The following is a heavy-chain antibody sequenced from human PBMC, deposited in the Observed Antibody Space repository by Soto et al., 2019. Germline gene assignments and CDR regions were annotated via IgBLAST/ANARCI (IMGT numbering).Heavy chain of an antibody. CDR1: GFTFSSYA. V-gene: IGHV3-23*01. D-gene: IGHD6-6*01. Sequence: PGGSLRLSCAASGFTFSSYAMSWVRQAPGKGLEWVSAISGSGGSTYYADSVKGRFTISRDNSKNTLYLQMNSLRAEDTAVYYCAKCPRTSSSPWTYYYYGMDVWGQGTTVTVSS. J-gene: IGHJ6*02. CDR2: ISGSGGST. CDR3: AKCPRTSSSPWTYYYYGMDV.